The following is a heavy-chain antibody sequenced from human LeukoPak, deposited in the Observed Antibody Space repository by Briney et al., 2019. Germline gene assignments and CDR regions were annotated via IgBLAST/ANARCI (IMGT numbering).Heavy chain of an antibody. D-gene: IGHD2-15*01. CDR2: IYYSGST. V-gene: IGHV4-59*12. CDR1: GGSISSYY. Sequence: SETLSLTCTVSGGSISSYYWSWVRQPPGKGVEWMGYIYYSGSTNYNPSLKSRVTISVDTSKTQFSLKLSSVTAADTAVYYCARGPRRYCSGGSCYVAFIRYWGQGTLVTVSS. J-gene: IGHJ4*02. CDR3: ARGPRRYCSGGSCYVAFIRY.